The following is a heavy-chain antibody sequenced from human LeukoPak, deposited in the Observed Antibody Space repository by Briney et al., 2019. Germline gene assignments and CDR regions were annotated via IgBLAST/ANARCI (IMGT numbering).Heavy chain of an antibody. J-gene: IGHJ4*02. V-gene: IGHV3-30*18. Sequence: GGSLRLSCAASGFTFRSYGMHWVRQAPGKGLEWVTVISYDGGNKYYADSVKGRFTISRDNSKNTLYLQIYTLTADDTAIYYCAKATGNLGNWGQGTQVTVSS. CDR3: AKATGNLGN. CDR1: GFTFRSYG. D-gene: IGHD1-1*01. CDR2: ISYDGGNK.